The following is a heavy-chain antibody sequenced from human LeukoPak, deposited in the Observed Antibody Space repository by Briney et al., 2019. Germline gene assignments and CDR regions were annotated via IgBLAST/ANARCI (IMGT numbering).Heavy chain of an antibody. J-gene: IGHJ4*02. CDR3: AKPYGRYDFWSGDEAY. CDR2: ISYDGGNK. CDR1: GFTFSSYA. V-gene: IGHV3-30-3*02. Sequence: PGGSLRLSCAASGFTFSSYAMHWVRQAPGKGLEWVAVISYDGGNKYYADSVKGRFTISRDNSKNTLYLQMNSLRAEDTAVYYCAKPYGRYDFWSGDEAYWGQGTLVTVSS. D-gene: IGHD3-3*01.